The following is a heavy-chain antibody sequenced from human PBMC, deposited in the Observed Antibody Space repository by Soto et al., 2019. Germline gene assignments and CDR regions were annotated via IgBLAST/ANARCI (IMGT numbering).Heavy chain of an antibody. Sequence: GGSLRLSCAASGFTFSSYWMSWVRQAPGKGLEWVANIKQDGSEKYYGDSVKGRFTISRDNAKNSLYLQMNSLRAEDTAVYYCAREYSSSSKFGAFDIWGQGTMVTVSS. CDR2: IKQDGSEK. J-gene: IGHJ3*02. CDR1: GFTFSSYW. D-gene: IGHD6-6*01. V-gene: IGHV3-7*03. CDR3: AREYSSSSKFGAFDI.